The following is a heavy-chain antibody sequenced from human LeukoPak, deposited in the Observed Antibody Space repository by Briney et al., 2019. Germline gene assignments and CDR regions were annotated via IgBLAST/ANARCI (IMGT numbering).Heavy chain of an antibody. CDR3: AKITKATTPNY. Sequence: GGSLRLSCAASGFNFSNHAMSWVRQTAGRGLEWVSAISGSGGSTYYADSVKGRFTISRDNSKNTVYLQMSDLRAEDTAVYYCAKITKATTPNYWGQGTLVTVSS. V-gene: IGHV3-23*01. CDR1: GFNFSNHA. D-gene: IGHD4-17*01. J-gene: IGHJ4*02. CDR2: ISGSGGST.